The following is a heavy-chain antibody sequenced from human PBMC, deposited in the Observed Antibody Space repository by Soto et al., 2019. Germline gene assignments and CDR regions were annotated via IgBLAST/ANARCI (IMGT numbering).Heavy chain of an antibody. CDR1: WGPSVNYD. CDR3: ARRHGLDIDAYY. Sequence: SETLSLTYSISWGPSVNYDCSCFRQPPGQGLEWIGYMGYNGYTSYNPSLRSRVTISLDTSKNQFSLNLSSVTAADTAVYFCARRHGLDIDAYYWGQGILVT. J-gene: IGHJ1*01. CDR2: MGYNGYT. V-gene: IGHV4-59*08. D-gene: IGHD3-10*01.